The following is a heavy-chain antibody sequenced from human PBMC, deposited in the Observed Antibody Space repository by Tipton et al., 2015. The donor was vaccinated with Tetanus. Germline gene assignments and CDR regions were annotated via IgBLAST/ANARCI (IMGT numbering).Heavy chain of an antibody. CDR1: GGSIDSINW. CDR2: TSDSGYT. J-gene: IGHJ4*02. Sequence: TLSLTCAVSGGSIDSINWWSWVRQPPGQGLEWIGETSDSGYTNYNPSLKSRVTISVDKSKDQFSLKLSSVTAADTAVYYCARILRNGRGDPFDYWGQGALVTVSS. D-gene: IGHD3-10*02. CDR3: ARILRNGRGDPFDY. V-gene: IGHV4-4*02.